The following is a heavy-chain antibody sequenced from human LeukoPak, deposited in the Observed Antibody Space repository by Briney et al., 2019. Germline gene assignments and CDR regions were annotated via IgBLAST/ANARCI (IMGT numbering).Heavy chain of an antibody. D-gene: IGHD6-6*01. CDR3: ARHRGSSSLFDY. CDR1: GGSISSNDYY. J-gene: IGHJ4*02. V-gene: IGHV4-39*01. Sequence: SETLSLTCTVSGGSISSNDYYWGWIRQPPGMGLEYIGSIYYSGSTYYNPSLKSRVTISVDTSENQFSLKLSSVTAADTAVCYCARHRGSSSLFDYWGQGTLVTVSS. CDR2: IYYSGST.